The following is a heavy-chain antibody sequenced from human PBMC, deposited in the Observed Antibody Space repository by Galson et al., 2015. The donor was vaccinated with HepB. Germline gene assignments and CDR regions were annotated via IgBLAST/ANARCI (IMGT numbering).Heavy chain of an antibody. D-gene: IGHD3-10*01. V-gene: IGHV3-23*01. CDR3: AKYVGSGSHYGFY. CDR1: GFTFSSYA. CDR2: ISGSGSIT. J-gene: IGHJ4*02. Sequence: SLRLSCAASGFTFSSYAMSWVRQAPGKGLEWVSGISGSGSITYDADSVKGRFTISRDNSKNTLYLQMNSLRAEDTALYYCAKYVGSGSHYGFYWGQGALVTVSS.